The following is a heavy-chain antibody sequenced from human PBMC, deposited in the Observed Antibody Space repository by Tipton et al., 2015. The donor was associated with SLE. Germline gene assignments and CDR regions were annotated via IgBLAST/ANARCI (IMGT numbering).Heavy chain of an antibody. Sequence: TLSLTCNVSGGSIINNYWAWIRQPAGKGLEWIGNIYTSEGTNYNPSLKSRVTISVDTSKNQFSLKLTSVTAADTAVYYCAREQWLVLWGYFDYWGQGSLVTVSS. CDR3: AREQWLVLWGYFDY. CDR2: IYTSEGT. V-gene: IGHV4-4*09. D-gene: IGHD6-19*01. CDR1: GGSIINNY. J-gene: IGHJ4*02.